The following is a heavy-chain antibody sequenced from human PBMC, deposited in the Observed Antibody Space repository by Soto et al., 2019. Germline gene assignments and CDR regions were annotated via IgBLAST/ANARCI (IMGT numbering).Heavy chain of an antibody. V-gene: IGHV3-21*01. CDR2: ISSSSSYI. J-gene: IGHJ6*03. CDR3: ARDNLRFLEWSAYYMDV. CDR1: GFTFSSYS. D-gene: IGHD3-3*01. Sequence: PGGSLRLSCAASGFTFSSYSMNWVRQAPGKGLEWVSSISSSSSYIYYADSVKGRFTISRDNAKNSLYLQMNSLRAEDTAVYYCARDNLRFLEWSAYYMDVWGKGTTVTVSS.